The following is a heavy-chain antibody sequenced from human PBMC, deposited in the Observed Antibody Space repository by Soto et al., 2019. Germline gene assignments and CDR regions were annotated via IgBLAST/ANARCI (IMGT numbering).Heavy chain of an antibody. Sequence: QITLKESGPTLVKPTQTLTLTCTFSGFSLSTSGVGVGWIRQPPGKALEWLALIYWDDDKRYSPSLKSRLTMPNDTSKHYVVLTITNSDSVDSATFYSAHSRLLRGVVLNPKYCQHWGQGTLVTVSS. V-gene: IGHV2-5*02. D-gene: IGHD3-10*01. CDR1: GFSLSTSGVG. CDR3: AHSRLLRGVVLNPKYCQH. J-gene: IGHJ1*01. CDR2: IYWDDDK.